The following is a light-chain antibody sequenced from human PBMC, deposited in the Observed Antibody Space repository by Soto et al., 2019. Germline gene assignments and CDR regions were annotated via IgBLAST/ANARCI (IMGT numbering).Light chain of an antibody. CDR2: GAS. Sequence: EIVMTQSPATLSVSPEERATLSCRASQSVSNNLVWYQQKPGQAPRLLIYGASTRDTGIPARFSGSGSGTEFTLTISSLQSQDFAVYYCQQYNNWPHTFGQGTKVEIK. CDR1: QSVSNN. J-gene: IGKJ1*01. CDR3: QQYNNWPHT. V-gene: IGKV3-15*01.